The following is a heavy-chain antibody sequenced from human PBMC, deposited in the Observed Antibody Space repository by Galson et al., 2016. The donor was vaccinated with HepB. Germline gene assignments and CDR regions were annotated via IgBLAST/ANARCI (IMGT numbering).Heavy chain of an antibody. D-gene: IGHD3-10*01. Sequence: SLRLSCAASGFTFSNYAMSWVRQAPGKGLEWVSSITSSGGGTFYADSVKGRFTISRDNSKNTLYLQVNSLGAEDTALYHCQNHGEITRALDVWGPGTMVTGSS. CDR3: QNHGEITRALDV. CDR1: GFTFSNYA. J-gene: IGHJ3*01. V-gene: IGHV3-23*01. CDR2: ITSSGGGT.